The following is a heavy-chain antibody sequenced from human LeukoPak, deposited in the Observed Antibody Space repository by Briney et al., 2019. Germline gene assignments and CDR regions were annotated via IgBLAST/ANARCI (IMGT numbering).Heavy chain of an antibody. CDR3: AGCSSTSCHEYGMDV. V-gene: IGHV1-18*04. D-gene: IGHD2-2*01. CDR1: GYTFTSYG. Sequence: GASVKVSCKASGYTFTSYGISWVRQAPGQGLEWMGWISAYNGNTNYAQKLQGRVTMTTDTSTSTAYMELRSLRSDDTAVYYCAGCSSTSCHEYGMDVWGKGTTVTVSS. CDR2: ISAYNGNT. J-gene: IGHJ6*04.